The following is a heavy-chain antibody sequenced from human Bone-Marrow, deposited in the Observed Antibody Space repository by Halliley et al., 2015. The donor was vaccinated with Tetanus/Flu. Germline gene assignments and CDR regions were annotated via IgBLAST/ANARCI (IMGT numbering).Heavy chain of an antibody. CDR2: VSGRGGSI. CDR1: GFTFSNYA. J-gene: IGHJ6*02. Sequence: SLRLSCVASGFTFSNYAMNWVRQAPGKGLEWVSVVSGRGGSIYYADSVKGRFTISRDNSQNTLYLQMNSLRGEDTAVYYCARDPPGGGDDPHYGMDVWGQGTTVTVSS. D-gene: IGHD2-21*02. V-gene: IGHV3-23*01. CDR3: ARDPPGGGDDPHYGMDV.